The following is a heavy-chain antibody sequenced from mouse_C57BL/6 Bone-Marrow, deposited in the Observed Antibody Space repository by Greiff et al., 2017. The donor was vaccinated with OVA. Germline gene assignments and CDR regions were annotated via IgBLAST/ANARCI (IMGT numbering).Heavy chain of an antibody. V-gene: IGHV1-18*01. Sequence: VQLQQSGPELVKPGASVKIPCKASGYTFTDYNMDWVKQSHGKSLEWIGDINPNNGGTIYNQKFKGKATLTVEKSSSTAYMELRSLTSEDTAVYYCARSGPNWNFDYWGQGTTLTVSS. CDR2: INPNNGGT. D-gene: IGHD4-1*01. J-gene: IGHJ2*01. CDR3: ARSGPNWNFDY. CDR1: GYTFTDYN.